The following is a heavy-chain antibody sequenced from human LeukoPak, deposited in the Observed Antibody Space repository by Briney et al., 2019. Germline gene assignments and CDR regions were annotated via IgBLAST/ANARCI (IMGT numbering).Heavy chain of an antibody. CDR1: GFSFSSYG. Sequence: GRSLSLSCAASGFSFSSYGMHWVRQAPGKWLEWVAVISYDGSNKYYADSVRGGFTSSRDNSKNTLYLQTNSLRAEGTAVYYCAKDSSAWFLYVSGMDVWGKGTTVTVSS. CDR3: AKDSSAWFLYVSGMDV. CDR2: ISYDGSNK. V-gene: IGHV3-30*18. D-gene: IGHD6-19*01. J-gene: IGHJ6*04.